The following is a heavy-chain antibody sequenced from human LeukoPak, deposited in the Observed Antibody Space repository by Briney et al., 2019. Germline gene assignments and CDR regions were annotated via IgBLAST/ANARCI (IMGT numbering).Heavy chain of an antibody. CDR1: GFMLSSTW. J-gene: IGHJ4*02. CDR3: VRGSPGYSSSWHAY. CDR2: INSVATST. V-gene: IGHV3-74*01. D-gene: IGHD6-13*01. Sequence: PGGSLRLSCAASGFMLSSTWMHWVRQAPGKGLVWVSRINSVATSTSYADSVRGRFTISRDDAKNTMYLQMNSLRAEDTAMYYCVRGSPGYSSSWHAYWGQGTLVTVSS.